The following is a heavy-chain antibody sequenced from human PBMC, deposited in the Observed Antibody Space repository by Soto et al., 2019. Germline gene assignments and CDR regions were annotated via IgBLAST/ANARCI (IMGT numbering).Heavy chain of an antibody. V-gene: IGHV4-31*03. CDR2: IYYSGST. CDR1: GGSISSGGYY. J-gene: IGHJ3*02. Sequence: SETLSLTCTVSGGSISSGGYYWSWIRQHPGKGLEWIGYIYYSGSTYYNPSLKSRVTISVDTSKNQFSLKLSSVTAADTAVYYCARGLITDDAFDIWGQGTMVTVSS. CDR3: ARGLITDDAFDI. D-gene: IGHD3-22*01.